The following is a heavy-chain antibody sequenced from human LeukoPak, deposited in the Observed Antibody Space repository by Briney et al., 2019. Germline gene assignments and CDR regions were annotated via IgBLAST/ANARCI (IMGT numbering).Heavy chain of an antibody. V-gene: IGHV4-4*07. CDR3: ARGDGYNEN. CDR2: MYTSGST. J-gene: IGHJ4*02. D-gene: IGHD5-24*01. Sequence: SETLSLTCTVSGGSISSYYWTWIRQSAGKGLEWIGRMYTSGSTKYSPSFESRVTMSGDASKNQFSLRLNSVTAADTAVYYCARGDGYNENWGQGTLVTVSS. CDR1: GGSISSYY.